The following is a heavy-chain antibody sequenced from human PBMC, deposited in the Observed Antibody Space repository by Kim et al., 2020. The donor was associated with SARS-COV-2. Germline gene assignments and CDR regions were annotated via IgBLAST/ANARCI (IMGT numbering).Heavy chain of an antibody. CDR3: ARAPNDFWGGYLDY. D-gene: IGHD3-3*01. Sequence: TPAPKRRVTMSVDTSKTQFALQLSSVTAADTAVYYCARAPNDFWGGYLDYWGQGTLVTVSS. J-gene: IGHJ4*02. V-gene: IGHV4-4*07.